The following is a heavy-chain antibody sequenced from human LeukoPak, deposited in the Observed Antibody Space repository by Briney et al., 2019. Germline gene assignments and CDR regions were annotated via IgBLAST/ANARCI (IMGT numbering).Heavy chain of an antibody. CDR2: IYYSGST. J-gene: IGHJ4*02. Sequence: SETLSLTCTVSGGSISSSSYYWGWIRQPPGKGLEWIGSIYYSGSTYYNPSLKSRVTISVDTSKNQFSLKLSSVTAADTALYYCAKDRGFTMVRGVTFDYWGQGTLVTVSS. CDR3: AKDRGFTMVRGVTFDY. CDR1: GGSISSSSYY. D-gene: IGHD3-10*01. V-gene: IGHV4-39*02.